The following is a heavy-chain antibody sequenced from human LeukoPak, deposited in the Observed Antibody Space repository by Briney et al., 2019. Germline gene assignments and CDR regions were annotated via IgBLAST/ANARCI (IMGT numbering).Heavy chain of an antibody. CDR3: TTDIYYYGSGSYVNYYYYYYMDV. J-gene: IGHJ6*03. Sequence: PGGSLRLSCAASGFTFSNAWMSWVRQAPGKGLEWVGRIKSKTDGGTTDYAAPVKGRFTISRDDSKNTLYLQMNSLKTEDTAVYYCTTDIYYYGSGSYVNYYYYYYMDVWGKGTTVTVSS. CDR2: IKSKTDGGTT. CDR1: GFTFSNAW. D-gene: IGHD3-10*01. V-gene: IGHV3-15*01.